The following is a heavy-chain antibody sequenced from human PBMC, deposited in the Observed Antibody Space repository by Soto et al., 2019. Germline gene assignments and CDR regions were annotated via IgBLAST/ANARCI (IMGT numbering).Heavy chain of an antibody. D-gene: IGHD6-13*01. CDR2: ISGSGGST. CDR1: GFTFSSYA. J-gene: IGHJ6*02. Sequence: SLRLSCAASGFTFSSYAMSWVRQAPGKGLEWVSAISGSGGSTYYADSVKGRFTISRDNSKNTLYLQMNSLRAEDTAVYYCAKRTPGIAAAGPQAYYYYGMDVWGQGTTVTVSS. V-gene: IGHV3-23*01. CDR3: AKRTPGIAAAGPQAYYYYGMDV.